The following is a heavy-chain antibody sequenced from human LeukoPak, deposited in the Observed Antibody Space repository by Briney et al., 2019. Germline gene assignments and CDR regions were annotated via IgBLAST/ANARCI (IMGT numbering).Heavy chain of an antibody. CDR3: ARIDPDGSGYYYYFDH. CDR2: INTNTGHP. J-gene: IGHJ4*02. D-gene: IGHD3-22*01. CDR1: GYTFTSYG. V-gene: IGHV7-4-1*02. Sequence: ASVKVSCKASGYTFTSYGISWVRQAPGQGLEWMGWINTNTGHPTYAQGFTGRFVFSLGTSVRTAYLQISSLKAEDTAVYYCARIDPDGSGYYYYFDHWGQGTLVTVSS.